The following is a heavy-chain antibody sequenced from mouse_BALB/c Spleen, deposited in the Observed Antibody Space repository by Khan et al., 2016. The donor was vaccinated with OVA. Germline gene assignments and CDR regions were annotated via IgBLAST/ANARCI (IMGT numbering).Heavy chain of an antibody. CDR1: GYTFTTYT. J-gene: IGHJ3*01. Sequence: QVQLKQSGAELARPGASVKMSCKASGYTFTTYTMHWVKQRPGQGLEWIGYINPSNGYTNYNPKFKDKSTLTADKSSSTAYMQLSSLTSDYSAVYYCAREGAYYRSDGWFSYWGQGTLVTVSA. V-gene: IGHV1-4*01. CDR3: AREGAYYRSDGWFSY. D-gene: IGHD2-14*01. CDR2: INPSNGYT.